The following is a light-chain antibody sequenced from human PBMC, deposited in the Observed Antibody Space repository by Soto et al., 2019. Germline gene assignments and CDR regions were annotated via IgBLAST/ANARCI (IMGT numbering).Light chain of an antibody. CDR3: QLYGSSPPYI. CDR2: TAS. J-gene: IGKJ2*01. Sequence: TLSCGASQSVSSSSLAWYQQRPGQAPRLLIFTASSRATGTPDRFSGSGSGTDFTLTISRLEPEDFAVYYCQLYGSSPPYIFGPGTKVDIK. V-gene: IGKV3-20*01. CDR1: QSVSSSS.